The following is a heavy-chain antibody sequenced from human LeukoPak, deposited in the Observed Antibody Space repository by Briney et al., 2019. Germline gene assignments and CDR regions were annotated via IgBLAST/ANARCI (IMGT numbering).Heavy chain of an antibody. Sequence: GRSLRLSCAASGFTFSSYAMHWVRQAPGKGLEWVAVISYDGSNKYYADSVKGRFTISRDNSKNTLYLQMNSLRAEDTAVYYCARLYYYDSSGYMGDAFDIWGQGTMVTVSS. J-gene: IGHJ3*02. CDR1: GFTFSSYA. CDR3: ARLYYYDSSGYMGDAFDI. D-gene: IGHD3-22*01. V-gene: IGHV3-30-3*01. CDR2: ISYDGSNK.